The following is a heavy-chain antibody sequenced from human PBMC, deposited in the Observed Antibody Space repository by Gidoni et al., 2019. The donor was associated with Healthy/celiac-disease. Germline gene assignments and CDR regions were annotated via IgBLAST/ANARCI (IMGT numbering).Heavy chain of an antibody. CDR2: INHSGST. Sequence: QVQLQQWGAGLLKPSETLSLTCAVYGGSFSGYYWSWIRKPPGKGLEWIGEINHSGSTNYNPSLKSRVTISVDTSKNQFSLKLSSVTAADTAVYYCARGYRYSSSPYYYYGMDVWGQGTTVTVSS. CDR3: ARGYRYSSSPYYYYGMDV. D-gene: IGHD6-6*01. CDR1: GGSFSGYY. V-gene: IGHV4-34*01. J-gene: IGHJ6*02.